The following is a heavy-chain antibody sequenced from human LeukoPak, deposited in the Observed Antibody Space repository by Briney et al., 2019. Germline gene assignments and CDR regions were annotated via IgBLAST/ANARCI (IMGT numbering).Heavy chain of an antibody. CDR1: GFTFNLYW. J-gene: IGHJ5*02. Sequence: GGSLRLSCAASGFTFNLYWIHWVRQPPGKGLEWLSRISDDGTTTNYADPVNGRFTISRDNAKNTLYLQMDNLRVDDTAVYYCARDSRYHSGWGSYQPYWFDPWGQGTLVTVSS. D-gene: IGHD3-10*01. CDR3: ARDSRYHSGWGSYQPYWFDP. V-gene: IGHV3-74*01. CDR2: ISDDGTTT.